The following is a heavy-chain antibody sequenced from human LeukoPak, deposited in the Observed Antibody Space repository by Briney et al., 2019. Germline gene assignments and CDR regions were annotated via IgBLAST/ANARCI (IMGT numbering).Heavy chain of an antibody. Sequence: TGGSLRLSCAASGFSFISYTMTWVRQAPGKGLEWVSGISDSGERTYYADSVRGRFTISRDNAKNSLYLQMNSLRAEDTAVYYCARDRHHRFGELFPWGQGTLVTVSS. CDR1: GFSFISYT. V-gene: IGHV3-23*01. J-gene: IGHJ4*02. CDR2: ISDSGERT. CDR3: ARDRHHRFGELFP. D-gene: IGHD3-10*01.